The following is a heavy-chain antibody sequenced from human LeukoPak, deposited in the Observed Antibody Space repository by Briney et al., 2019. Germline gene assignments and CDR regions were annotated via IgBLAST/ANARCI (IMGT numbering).Heavy chain of an antibody. J-gene: IGHJ5*02. CDR3: TREATGYSWFDP. V-gene: IGHV1-18*01. Sequence: ASVKVSCKASGYTFTSYGISWVRQAPGQGLEWMGWISGYNGNTDYAQKFQGRVTMTTDTSTNTAYMELRSLRSDDTAVYYCTREATGYSWFDPWGQGTLVTVSS. CDR2: ISGYNGNT. D-gene: IGHD3-9*01. CDR1: GYTFTSYG.